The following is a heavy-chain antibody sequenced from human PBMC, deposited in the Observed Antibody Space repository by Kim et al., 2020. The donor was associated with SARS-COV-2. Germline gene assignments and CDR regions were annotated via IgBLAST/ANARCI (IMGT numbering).Heavy chain of an antibody. D-gene: IGHD6-13*01. Sequence: GGSLRLSCAASGFTFSSYWMSWVRQAPGKGLEWVANIKQDGSEKYYVDSVKGRFTISRDNAKNSLYLQMNSLRAEDTAVYYCARDPAAGTRAFDIWGQGTMVTVSS. CDR2: IKQDGSEK. V-gene: IGHV3-7*01. J-gene: IGHJ3*02. CDR3: ARDPAAGTRAFDI. CDR1: GFTFSSYW.